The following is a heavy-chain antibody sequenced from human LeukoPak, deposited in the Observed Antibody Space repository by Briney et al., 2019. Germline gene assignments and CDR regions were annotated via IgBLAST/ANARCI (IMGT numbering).Heavy chain of an antibody. CDR3: ARRDSSGFLFDP. V-gene: IGHV1-8*03. CDR1: GYTFTGYY. CDR2: MNPNSGNT. D-gene: IGHD6-19*01. J-gene: IGHJ5*02. Sequence: ASVKVSCKASGYTFTGYYMHWVRQAPGQGLEWMGWMNPNSGNTGYAQKFQGRVTITRNTSISTAYMELSSLRSEDTAVYYCARRDSSGFLFDPWGQGTLVTVSS.